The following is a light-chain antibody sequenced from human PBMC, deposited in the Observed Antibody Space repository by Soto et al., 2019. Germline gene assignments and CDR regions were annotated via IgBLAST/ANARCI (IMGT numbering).Light chain of an antibody. V-gene: IGKV3-20*01. CDR1: PSVSSRF. CDR3: QQYGRTPYT. CDR2: GVS. Sequence: IVLTQSPGTLSLSPGVRATLSCWAGPSVSSRFFGWYQQKPGQSPMLLMCGVSSRATGIPDRFSGTGSGTDFTHTISRLEPEDAAVNYCQQYGRTPYTFGLGTKVNIK. J-gene: IGKJ2*01.